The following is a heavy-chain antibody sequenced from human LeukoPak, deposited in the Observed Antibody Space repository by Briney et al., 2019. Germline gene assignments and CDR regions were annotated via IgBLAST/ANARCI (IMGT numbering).Heavy chain of an antibody. V-gene: IGHV3-23*01. J-gene: IGHJ4*02. Sequence: GGSLRLSCAASGSTFSSYAMSWVRQAPGKGLEWVSAISGSGGSTYYADSVKGRFTISRDNSKNTLYLQMNSLRAEDAAVYFCAKGSAAGRPYYFDYWGQGTLVTVSS. CDR3: AKGSAAGRPYYFDY. CDR1: GSTFSSYA. D-gene: IGHD6-25*01. CDR2: ISGSGGST.